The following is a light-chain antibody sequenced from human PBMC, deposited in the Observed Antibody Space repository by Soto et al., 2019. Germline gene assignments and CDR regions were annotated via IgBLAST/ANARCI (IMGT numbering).Light chain of an antibody. V-gene: IGKV3D-20*02. CDR1: RNVSKSF. J-gene: IGKJ3*01. CDR3: QQFASSFT. CDR2: ETS. Sequence: EIVLTQSPATLSVSPGDRATLSCRASRNVSKSFFAWYQQRPGQAPRLLIYETSTRATGVPDRFSGSGSGTYFALNISRLQPEDFAFYYCQQFASSFTFGPGTKVDIK.